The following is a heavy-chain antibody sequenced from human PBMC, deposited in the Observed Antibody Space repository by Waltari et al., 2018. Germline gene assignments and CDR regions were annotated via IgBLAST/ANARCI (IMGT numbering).Heavy chain of an antibody. D-gene: IGHD3-10*01. V-gene: IGHV4-39*01. J-gene: IGHJ4*02. Sequence: QLQLQESGPGLVKPSETLSLTCTVSGGSISSSSYYWGWIRQPPGKGLEWIGSIYYSGSTYSNPSLKSRVTISVDTSKNQFSLKLSSVTAADTAVYYCARLIGAGMAHYWGQGTLVTVSS. CDR2: IYYSGST. CDR3: ARLIGAGMAHY. CDR1: GGSISSSSYY.